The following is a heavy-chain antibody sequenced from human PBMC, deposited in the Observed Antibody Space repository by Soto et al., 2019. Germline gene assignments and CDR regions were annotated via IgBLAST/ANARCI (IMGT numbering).Heavy chain of an antibody. D-gene: IGHD3-10*01. CDR3: ARHSPRITRFAY. CDR2: IDYSGNT. V-gene: IGHV4-39*01. CDR1: GGPIFTSDYY. J-gene: IGHJ4*02. Sequence: QLQLQETGPGLVKASETLSLICTVSGGPIFTSDYYWGWIRQPPDEGLEWIGSIDYSGNTYYNPSLKSRVTISVDMSKTQFSLQLTSVTAADTAVYYCARHSPRITRFAYWGQGILVTVSS.